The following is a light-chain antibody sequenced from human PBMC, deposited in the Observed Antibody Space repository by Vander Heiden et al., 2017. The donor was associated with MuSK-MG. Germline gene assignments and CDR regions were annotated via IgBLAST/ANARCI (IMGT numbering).Light chain of an antibody. CDR3: QQYNNWPPWT. CDR1: QSVSSN. Sequence: EIVMTQSPATLSVSPGERATLSCRASQSVSSNLAWYQQKPGQAPRLLIYGASTRATGIPARFSGSGYGTEFTLTISSLQSEDFAVYYRQQYNNWPPWTFGQGTKVEIK. J-gene: IGKJ1*01. V-gene: IGKV3-15*01. CDR2: GAS.